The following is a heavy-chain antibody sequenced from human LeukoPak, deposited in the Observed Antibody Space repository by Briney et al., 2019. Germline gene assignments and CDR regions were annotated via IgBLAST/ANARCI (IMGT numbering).Heavy chain of an antibody. J-gene: IGHJ4*02. CDR3: ATKGYSYAKGY. CDR2: IYSGGST. CDR1: GFTFTDYW. Sequence: GGSLRLSCAASGFTFTDYWMSWVRQAPGKGLEWVSVIYSGGSTYYADSVKGRFTISRDNSKNTLYLQMNSLRAEDTAVYYCATKGYSYAKGYWGQGTLVTVSS. V-gene: IGHV3-66*01. D-gene: IGHD5-18*01.